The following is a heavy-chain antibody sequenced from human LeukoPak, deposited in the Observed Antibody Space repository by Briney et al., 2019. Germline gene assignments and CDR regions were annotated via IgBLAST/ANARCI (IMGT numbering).Heavy chain of an antibody. D-gene: IGHD1-26*01. V-gene: IGHV4-59*01. CDR2: IYYSGST. CDR3: ARDRSGSYFDY. Sequence: SETLSLTCTVSGGSISSYYWSWIRQPPGKGLEWIGYIYYSGSTNYNPSLKSRVTVSVDTSKNQFSLKLSSVTAADTAVYYCARDRSGSYFDYWGQGTLVTVSS. CDR1: GGSISSYY. J-gene: IGHJ4*02.